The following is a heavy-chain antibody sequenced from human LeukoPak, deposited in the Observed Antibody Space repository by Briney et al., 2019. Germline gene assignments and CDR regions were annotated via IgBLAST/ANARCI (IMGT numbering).Heavy chain of an antibody. CDR2: ISYDGSNK. V-gene: IGHV3-30*01. CDR3: ARENVVAARWGGFDY. D-gene: IGHD6-6*01. CDR1: GFTFSSYA. Sequence: GGSLRLSCAASGFTFSSYAMHWVRRAPGKGLEWVAVISYDGSNKYYADSVKGRFTISRDNSKNTLYLQMNSLRAEDTAVYYCARENVVAARWGGFDYWGQGTLVTVSS. J-gene: IGHJ4*02.